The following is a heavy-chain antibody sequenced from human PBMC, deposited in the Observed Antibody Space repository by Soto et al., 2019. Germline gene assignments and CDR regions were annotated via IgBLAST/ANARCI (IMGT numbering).Heavy chain of an antibody. V-gene: IGHV3-30*18. CDR2: ISYDGSNK. Sequence: PGGSLRLSCAASGFTFSSYGMHWVRQAPGKGLEGVAVISYDGSNKYFADSVKGRFTIYRANSKTTLYLQINSRRAETTAVYYCVKCPREWLLVGWFDPWGQGTLVTVSS. CDR1: GFTFSSYG. J-gene: IGHJ5*02. D-gene: IGHD3-3*01. CDR3: VKCPREWLLVGWFDP.